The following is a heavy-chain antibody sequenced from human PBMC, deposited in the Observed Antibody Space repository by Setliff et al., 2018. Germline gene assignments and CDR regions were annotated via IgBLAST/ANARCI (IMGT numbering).Heavy chain of an antibody. CDR1: GGSFSDYY. V-gene: IGHV4-34*01. D-gene: IGHD2-2*01. CDR3: ARGRPPLVGDY. CDR2: INHSGST. J-gene: IGHJ4*02. Sequence: SETLSLTCTVYGGSFSDYYWGWIRQPPGKGLEWIAEINHSGSTYYNPSLESRVTISVDTSKNQVSLKLSSMTAADTAVYYCARGRPPLVGDYWGQGTLVTVSS.